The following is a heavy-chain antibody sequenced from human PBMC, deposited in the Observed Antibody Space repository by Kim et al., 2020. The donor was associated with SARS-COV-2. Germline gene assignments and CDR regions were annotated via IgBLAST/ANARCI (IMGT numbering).Heavy chain of an antibody. V-gene: IGHV1-46*01. D-gene: IGHD3-22*01. CDR3: ARDRTNYYDSSGYYGGLGY. CDR2: INPSGGST. CDR1: GYTFTSYY. Sequence: ASVKVSCKASGYTFTSYYMHWVRQAPGQGLEWMGIINPSGGSTSYAQKFQGRVTMTRDTSTSTVYMELSSLRSEDTAVYYCARDRTNYYDSSGYYGGLGYWGQGTLVTVSS. J-gene: IGHJ4*02.